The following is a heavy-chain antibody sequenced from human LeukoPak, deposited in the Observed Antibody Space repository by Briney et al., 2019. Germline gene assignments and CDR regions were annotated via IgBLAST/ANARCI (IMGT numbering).Heavy chain of an antibody. CDR2: IGTAGDT. Sequence: GGSLRLSCAASGFTFSSYDMHWVRQATGKGLEWVSAIGTAGDTYYPGSVKGRFTISRENAKNSLYLQMNSLRAGDTAVYYCARGGPRGYSGYDEKEFDCWGQGTLVTVSS. D-gene: IGHD5-12*01. CDR1: GFTFSSYD. V-gene: IGHV3-13*01. CDR3: ARGGPRGYSGYDEKEFDC. J-gene: IGHJ4*02.